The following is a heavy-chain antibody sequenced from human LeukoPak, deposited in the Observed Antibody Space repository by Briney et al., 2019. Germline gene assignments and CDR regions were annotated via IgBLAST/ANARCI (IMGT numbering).Heavy chain of an antibody. V-gene: IGHV4-59*01. J-gene: IGHJ3*02. Sequence: SGTLSLTCTVSGGSISSYYWSWIRQPPGKGLELIGYIYYSGSTNYNPSLKSRVTISVDTSKNQFSLKLSSVTAADTAVYYCARVPPGYCSSTSCYTYAFDIWGQGTMVTVSS. CDR1: GGSISSYY. D-gene: IGHD2-2*02. CDR2: IYYSGST. CDR3: ARVPPGYCSSTSCYTYAFDI.